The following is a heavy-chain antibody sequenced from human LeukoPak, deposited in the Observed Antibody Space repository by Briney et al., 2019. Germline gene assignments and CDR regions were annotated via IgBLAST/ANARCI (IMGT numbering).Heavy chain of an antibody. J-gene: IGHJ4*02. Sequence: SETLSLTCTVSGDSISSYYWSWIRQPPGKGLEWIGYIYTSGGTNHIPSLKGRVTISIDTSKNQFSLKLSSVTAADSAVYYCARLTRLSTSPDRYYLDYWGQGTLVTVSS. CDR1: GDSISSYY. D-gene: IGHD6-6*01. CDR2: IYTSGGT. V-gene: IGHV4-4*09. CDR3: ARLTRLSTSPDRYYLDY.